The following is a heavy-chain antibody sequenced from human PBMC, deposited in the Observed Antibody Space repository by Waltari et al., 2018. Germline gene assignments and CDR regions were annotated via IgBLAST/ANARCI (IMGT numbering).Heavy chain of an antibody. D-gene: IGHD4-17*01. V-gene: IGHV3-30*02. Sequence: QVQLVESGGGVVQPGGSLRLSCAASGFTFSSYGMHWVRQAPGKGLEWVACRRYDGSNKYYADSVKGRFTISRDNSKNTLYLQMNSLRAEDTAVYYCAKGGLRSECSDYWGQGTLVTVSS. CDR3: AKGGLRSECSDY. CDR1: GFTFSSYG. J-gene: IGHJ4*02. CDR2: RRYDGSNK.